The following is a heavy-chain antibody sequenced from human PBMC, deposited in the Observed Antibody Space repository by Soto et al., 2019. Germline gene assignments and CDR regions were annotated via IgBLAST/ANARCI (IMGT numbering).Heavy chain of an antibody. V-gene: IGHV2-5*02. CDR1: GFSLSTSGVG. CDR2: IYWDDDK. D-gene: IGHD2-2*01. J-gene: IGHJ5*02. Sequence: QITLKESGPTLVKPTQTLTLTCTFSGFSLSTSGVGVGWIRQPPGKALEWLALIYWDDDKSYSPSLKSMLTITKDTSKIQVVLTMTNMDPVDTATYYCAHRLPDIVVVPAAGWFDPWGQGTLVTVSS. CDR3: AHRLPDIVVVPAAGWFDP.